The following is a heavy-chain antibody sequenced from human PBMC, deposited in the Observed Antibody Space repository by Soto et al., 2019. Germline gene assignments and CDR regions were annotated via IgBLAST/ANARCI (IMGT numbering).Heavy chain of an antibody. CDR2: INPNSGNI. CDR1: GDTFTTYD. CDR3: ARGRASGSYYLLDY. D-gene: IGHD3-10*01. V-gene: IGHV1-8*01. Sequence: ASVKVSCKASGDTFTTYDINWVRQTTGHGLEWMGWINPNSGNIGYAQRFQGRVTMTRDTAIRTAYMEVSSLRSDDTAVYYCARGRASGSYYLLDYWGQGTLVTVSS. J-gene: IGHJ4*02.